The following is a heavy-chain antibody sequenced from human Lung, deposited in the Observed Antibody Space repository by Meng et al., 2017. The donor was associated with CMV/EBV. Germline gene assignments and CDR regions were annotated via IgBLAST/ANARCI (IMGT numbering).Heavy chain of an antibody. D-gene: IGHD3-22*01. J-gene: IGHJ6*02. V-gene: IGHV3-30*04. CDR2: ISNDGSNK. CDR1: GFSFSTYA. CDR3: AVRSSGYASAYYFYGMDV. Sequence: SXKISCASAGFSFSTYAMHWVRQAPGKGLEWVALISNDGSNKYHADSVRGRFTISRDNSKNTLYLQMNSLSAEDTAVYFCAVRSSGYASAYYFYGMDVWXQGTTVTVSS.